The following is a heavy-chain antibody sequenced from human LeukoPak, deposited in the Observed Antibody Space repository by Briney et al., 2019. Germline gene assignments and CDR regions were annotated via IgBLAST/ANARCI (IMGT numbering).Heavy chain of an antibody. D-gene: IGHD3-22*01. V-gene: IGHV3-48*03. J-gene: IGHJ4*02. CDR3: ARVGSGYEGFYFDY. CDR2: ISSSGSTI. CDR1: GFTFSSYE. Sequence: PGGSLRLSCAASGFTFSSYEMNWVRQAPGKGLEWVSYISSSGSTIYYADSVKGRFTISRDNAKNSLYLQMNSLRAEDTAVYYCARVGSGYEGFYFDYWGQGTLVTVSS.